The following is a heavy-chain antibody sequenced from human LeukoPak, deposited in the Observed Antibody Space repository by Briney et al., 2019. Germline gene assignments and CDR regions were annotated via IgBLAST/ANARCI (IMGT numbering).Heavy chain of an antibody. J-gene: IGHJ5*02. Sequence: PGRSLRLSCAASGFTFDDYAMHWVRQAPGKGLEWVSGISWNSGSIGYADSVKGRFTISRDNAKNSLYLQMNSLRAEDTALYYCAKDIQDSWSGFGWFDPWGQGTPVTVSS. CDR3: AKDIQDSWSGFGWFDP. V-gene: IGHV3-9*01. CDR1: GFTFDDYA. D-gene: IGHD6-13*01. CDR2: ISWNSGSI.